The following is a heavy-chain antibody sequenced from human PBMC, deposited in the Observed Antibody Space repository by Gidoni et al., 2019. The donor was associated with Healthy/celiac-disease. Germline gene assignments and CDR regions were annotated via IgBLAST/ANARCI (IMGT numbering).Heavy chain of an antibody. V-gene: IGHV1-18*01. J-gene: IGHJ4*02. CDR3: ARDGYYDSSGYPKPLFDY. CDR2: ISAYNGNT. Sequence: QVQLVQSGAEVKKPGASVKVSCTASGYTFTSYGISWVRQAPGQGLEWMGWISAYNGNTNYAQKLQGRVTMTTDTSTSTAYMELRSLRSDDTAVYYCARDGYYDSSGYPKPLFDYWGQGTLVTVSS. CDR1: GYTFTSYG. D-gene: IGHD3-22*01.